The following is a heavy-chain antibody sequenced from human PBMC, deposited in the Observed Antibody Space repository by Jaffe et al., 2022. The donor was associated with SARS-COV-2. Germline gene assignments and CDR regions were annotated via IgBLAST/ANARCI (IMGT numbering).Heavy chain of an antibody. Sequence: QVQLQESGPGLVKPSETLSLTCTVSGGSISSYYWSWIRQPAGKGLEWIGRIYTSGSTNYNPSLKSRVTMSVDTSKNQFSLKLSSVTAADTAVYYCARDLIVVVPAATRGKIYYYYGMDVWGQGTTVTVSS. CDR1: GGSISSYY. CDR3: ARDLIVVVPAATRGKIYYYYGMDV. V-gene: IGHV4-4*07. J-gene: IGHJ6*02. D-gene: IGHD2-2*01. CDR2: IYTSGST.